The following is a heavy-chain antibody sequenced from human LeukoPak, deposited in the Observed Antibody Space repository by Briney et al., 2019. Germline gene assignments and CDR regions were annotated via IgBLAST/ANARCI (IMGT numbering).Heavy chain of an antibody. CDR3: AKVPYCGGDCYARNWYFDL. Sequence: PGGSLRLSCAASGFTFSSYSMNWVRQAPGKGLEWVAVISYDGSNKYYADSVKGRFTISRDSSKNTLYLQMNSLRAEDTAVYYCAKVPYCGGDCYARNWYFDLWGRGTLVTVSS. V-gene: IGHV3-30*18. CDR1: GFTFSSYS. CDR2: ISYDGSNK. D-gene: IGHD2-21*02. J-gene: IGHJ2*01.